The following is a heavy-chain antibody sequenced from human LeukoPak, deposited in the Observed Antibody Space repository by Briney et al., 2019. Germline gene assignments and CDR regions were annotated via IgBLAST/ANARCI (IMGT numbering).Heavy chain of an antibody. V-gene: IGHV1-18*01. Sequence: ASVKVSCKASGYTFTSYGISWVRQAPGQGLEWMGWISAYNGNTNYAQKLQGRVTMTTDTSTSTAYMELRSLRSDDTAVYYCARRSGTYYDFWSGYYISSRGMDVWRQGTTVTVSS. CDR1: GYTFTSYG. CDR2: ISAYNGNT. J-gene: IGHJ6*02. CDR3: ARRSGTYYDFWSGYYISSRGMDV. D-gene: IGHD3-3*01.